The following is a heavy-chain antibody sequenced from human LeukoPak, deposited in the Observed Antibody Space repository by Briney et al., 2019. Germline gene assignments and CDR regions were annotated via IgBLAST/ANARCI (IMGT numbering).Heavy chain of an antibody. Sequence: QPGRSLRLSCAASGFTFSNYGLHWVRQAPGKGLEWVAVIWPDGSNKYYAGSVKGRFTISRDDSKNTLYLQMNSLRAEDSAVYYCARASGSFDYWGQGTLVTVSS. V-gene: IGHV3-33*01. CDR3: ARASGSFDY. CDR2: IWPDGSNK. D-gene: IGHD1-26*01. CDR1: GFTFSNYG. J-gene: IGHJ4*02.